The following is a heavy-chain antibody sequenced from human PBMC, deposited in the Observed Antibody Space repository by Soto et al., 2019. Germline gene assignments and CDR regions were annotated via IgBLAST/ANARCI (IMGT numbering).Heavy chain of an antibody. CDR3: ARGSKLKYYYGSGSYYNPYYYYGMDV. D-gene: IGHD3-10*01. CDR2: INHSGST. V-gene: IGHV4-34*01. CDR1: GGSFSGYY. Sequence: PSETLSLTCAVYGGSFSGYYWSWIRQPPGKGLEWIGEINHSGSTNYNPSLKSRVTISVDTSKNQFSLKLSSVTAADTAVYYCARGSKLKYYYGSGSYYNPYYYYGMDVWGQGTTVTVS. J-gene: IGHJ6*02.